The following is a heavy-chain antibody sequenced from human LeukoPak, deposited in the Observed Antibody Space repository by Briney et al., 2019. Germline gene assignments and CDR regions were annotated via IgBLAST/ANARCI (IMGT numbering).Heavy chain of an antibody. Sequence: GASVKVSCKASGYTFTGYYMHWVRQAPGQGLEWMGRINPNSGGTNYAQKFQGRVTMTRDTSISTAYMELSRLRSDDTAVCYCARVFGVVIKSLGYWGQGTLVTVSS. CDR1: GYTFTGYY. D-gene: IGHD3-3*01. CDR2: INPNSGGT. J-gene: IGHJ4*02. V-gene: IGHV1-2*06. CDR3: ARVFGVVIKSLGY.